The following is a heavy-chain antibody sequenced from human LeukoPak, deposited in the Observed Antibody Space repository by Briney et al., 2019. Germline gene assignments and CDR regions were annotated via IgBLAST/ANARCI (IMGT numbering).Heavy chain of an antibody. CDR3: ARDLLYGSGSCSDY. CDR1: GFTFSTYG. J-gene: IGHJ4*02. D-gene: IGHD3-10*01. V-gene: IGHV3-30*02. CDR2: IRYDGSNK. Sequence: GGSLRLSCEASGFTFSTYGTHWVRQAPGKGLEWVAFIRYDGSNKYYADSVKGRFTISRDNSKNTLYLQMNSLRAEDTAVYYCARDLLYGSGSCSDYWGQGTLVTVSS.